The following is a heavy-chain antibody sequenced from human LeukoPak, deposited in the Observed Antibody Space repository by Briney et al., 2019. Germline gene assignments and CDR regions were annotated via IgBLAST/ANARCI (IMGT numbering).Heavy chain of an antibody. CDR2: ISGGGSAI. Sequence: GGSLRLSCAASEFTFGAFWMSWVRQAPGGGLEWLSYISGGGSAIYYADSVKGRFTISRDNAKNSVSLQMNSLRAEDTAVYYCTNFKPPAPDALDIWGQGTMITVSS. V-gene: IGHV3-48*01. D-gene: IGHD1-14*01. J-gene: IGHJ3*02. CDR1: EFTFGAFW. CDR3: TNFKPPAPDALDI.